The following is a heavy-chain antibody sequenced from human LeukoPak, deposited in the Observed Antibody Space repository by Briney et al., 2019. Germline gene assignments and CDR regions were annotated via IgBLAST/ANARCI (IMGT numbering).Heavy chain of an antibody. D-gene: IGHD3-10*01. CDR1: GGSISSGGYY. V-gene: IGHV4-30-2*01. J-gene: IGHJ4*02. CDR3: ARDARQELLAGGFDF. CDR2: IYHSGST. Sequence: PSQTLSLTCSVSGGSISSGGYYWSWIRQPPGKGLEWIGYIYHSGSTYYNPSLKSRVTISVDRSKNQFSLKLSSVTAADTAVYYCARDARQELLAGGFDFWGQGALVTVSS.